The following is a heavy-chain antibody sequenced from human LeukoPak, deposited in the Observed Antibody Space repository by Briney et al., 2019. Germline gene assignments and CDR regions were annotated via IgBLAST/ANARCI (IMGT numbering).Heavy chain of an antibody. J-gene: IGHJ5*02. D-gene: IGHD4-23*01. Sequence: GGSLRLSCAASGFTFSSYGMHWVRQAPGKGLEWVAVIWYDGSNKYYADSVKGRFTISRDNSKNTLYLQMNSLRAEDTAVYYCARMFDYGGLRGWFDPWGQGTLVTVSS. CDR1: GFTFSSYG. CDR2: IWYDGSNK. V-gene: IGHV3-33*01. CDR3: ARMFDYGGLRGWFDP.